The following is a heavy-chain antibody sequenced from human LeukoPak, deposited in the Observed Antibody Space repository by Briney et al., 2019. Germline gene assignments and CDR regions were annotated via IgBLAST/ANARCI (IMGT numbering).Heavy chain of an antibody. Sequence: GGSLRLSCAASGFTFGRYWMSWVRQAPGKGLEWVASINQDESAKFYVDSVKGRFTISRDNAKNSLYLQMSSLRAEDTAVYYCAGPPQASSFDIWGQGTMVTVSS. CDR3: AGPPQASSFDI. V-gene: IGHV3-7*01. D-gene: IGHD3-10*01. CDR2: INQDESAK. J-gene: IGHJ3*02. CDR1: GFTFGRYW.